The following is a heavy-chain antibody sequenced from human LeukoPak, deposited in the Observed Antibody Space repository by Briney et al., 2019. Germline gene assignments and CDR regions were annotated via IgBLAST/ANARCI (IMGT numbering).Heavy chain of an antibody. CDR2: IYYSGGT. J-gene: IGHJ6*04. D-gene: IGHD2-2*01. CDR1: GGSISSSSVY. CDR3: ARQPKASLPAATRVDV. V-gene: IGHV4-39*07. Sequence: SETLSLTCTVSGGSISSSSVYWGWTRQPPGKGREWIVSIYYSGGTYYNPSLRSRVTISVDTSKYQFSLKLSSVTAADTAVYYCARQPKASLPAATRVDVWGKGTTVTVSS.